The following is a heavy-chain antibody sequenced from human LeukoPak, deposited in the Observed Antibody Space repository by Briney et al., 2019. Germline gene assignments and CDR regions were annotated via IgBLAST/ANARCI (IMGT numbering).Heavy chain of an antibody. J-gene: IGHJ4*02. Sequence: GGSLRLSYAASGFTFNGHWMTWVRPAPGKVLEWVANIKEDGSGKYYVDSVKGRFTISRDNAKNSLYLQMNSPRAEDTAMYYCARHIPRGNNFFDYWGQGTLVTVSS. D-gene: IGHD3-16*01. V-gene: IGHV3-7*01. CDR3: ARHIPRGNNFFDY. CDR1: GFTFNGHW. CDR2: IKEDGSGK.